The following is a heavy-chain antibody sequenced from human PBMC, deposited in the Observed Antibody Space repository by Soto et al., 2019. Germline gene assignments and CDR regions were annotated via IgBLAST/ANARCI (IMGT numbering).Heavy chain of an antibody. D-gene: IGHD3-10*01. V-gene: IGHV3-7*01. Sequence: GGSLRLSCEGSGFTLGYYWMSWFRQAPGKGLEWVATIKLDGSERKYVDSVRGRFTLSRDNSKSSVFLQMDSLRAEDTGVYYCARDSGYGSGNSVNHYLDYWGHGTLVTVSS. J-gene: IGHJ4*01. CDR3: ARDSGYGSGNSVNHYLDY. CDR2: IKLDGSER. CDR1: GFTLGYYW.